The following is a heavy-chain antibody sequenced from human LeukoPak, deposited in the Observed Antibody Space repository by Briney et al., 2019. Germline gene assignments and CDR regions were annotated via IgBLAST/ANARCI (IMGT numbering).Heavy chain of an antibody. D-gene: IGHD3-10*01. CDR2: IYYSGST. CDR3: ARDISGSSSA. V-gene: IGHV4-59*01. Sequence: KPSETLSLTCTVSGGSISSYYWSWIRQPPGKGLEWIGYIYYSGSTNYNPSLKSRVTISVDTSKNQFSLKLSSVTAADTAVYYCARDISGSSSAWGQGTLVTVSS. J-gene: IGHJ5*02. CDR1: GGSISSYY.